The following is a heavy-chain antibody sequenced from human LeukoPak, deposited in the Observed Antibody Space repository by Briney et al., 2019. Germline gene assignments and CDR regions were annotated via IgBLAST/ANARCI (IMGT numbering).Heavy chain of an antibody. V-gene: IGHV4-31*03. D-gene: IGHD2-2*01. CDR3: ARVVVPAYWFDP. Sequence: PSETLSLTCTVSGGSISSGGYYWSWIRQHPGKGLEWIGYIYYSGSTYYNPSLKSRVTISVDTSKNQFSLKLSSVTAADTAVYYCARVVVPAYWFDPWAREPWSPSPQ. CDR2: IYYSGST. CDR1: GGSISSGGYY. J-gene: IGHJ5*02.